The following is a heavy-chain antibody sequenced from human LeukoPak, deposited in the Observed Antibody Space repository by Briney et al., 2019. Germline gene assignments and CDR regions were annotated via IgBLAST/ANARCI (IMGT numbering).Heavy chain of an antibody. D-gene: IGHD6-19*01. J-gene: IGHJ4*02. CDR2: IYYSGST. CDR1: GGSISSYY. Sequence: PSETLSLTCTVSGGSISSYYWSWIRQPPGKGLEWIGYIYYSGSTNYNPSLKSRVTISVDTSKNQFSLKLSSVTAADTAVYYCARGVATLWGRAVAGFDYWGQGTLVTVSS. V-gene: IGHV4-59*01. CDR3: ARGVATLWGRAVAGFDY.